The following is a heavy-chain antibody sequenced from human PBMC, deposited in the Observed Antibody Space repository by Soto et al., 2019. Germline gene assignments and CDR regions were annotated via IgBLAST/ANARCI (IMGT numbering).Heavy chain of an antibody. D-gene: IGHD3-10*01. Sequence: SVKVSCKASGGTFSSYAISWVRQAPGQGLEWMGGIIPIFGTANYAQKFQGRVTITADESTSTAYMELSSLRSEDTAVYYCARITMVRGVIEYFDYWGQGTLVTVSS. CDR2: IIPIFGTA. V-gene: IGHV1-69*13. CDR3: ARITMVRGVIEYFDY. J-gene: IGHJ4*02. CDR1: GGTFSSYA.